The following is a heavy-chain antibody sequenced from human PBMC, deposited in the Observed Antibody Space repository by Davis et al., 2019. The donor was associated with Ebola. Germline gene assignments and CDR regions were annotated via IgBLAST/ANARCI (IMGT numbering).Heavy chain of an antibody. V-gene: IGHV3-7*03. CDR1: GFSFSSHW. CDR2: IKPDGTFR. Sequence: PGGSLRLSCAASGFSFSSHWMSWVRQAPGKGLEWVANIKPDGTFRDYLAAVRGRFTISRDNAQNSLDLQMNTLRAEDTAVYFCAKHGTQTAIGGQGTLVTVSS. CDR3: AKHGTQTAI. D-gene: IGHD2-21*02. J-gene: IGHJ4*02.